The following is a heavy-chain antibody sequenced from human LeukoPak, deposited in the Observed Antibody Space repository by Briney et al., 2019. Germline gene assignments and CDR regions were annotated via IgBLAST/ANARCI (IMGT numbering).Heavy chain of an antibody. V-gene: IGHV4-59*01. CDR2: IYYSGST. J-gene: IGHJ4*02. Sequence: KSSETLSLTCTLSGGSITSYYWSWIRQPPGKGLEWIGYIYYSGSTNYNPSLKSRVTISVDTSKSQFSLKLSSVTAADTAVYYCARVARITMIVVVFDYWGQGTLVTVSS. CDR3: ARVARITMIVVVFDY. D-gene: IGHD3-22*01. CDR1: GGSITSYY.